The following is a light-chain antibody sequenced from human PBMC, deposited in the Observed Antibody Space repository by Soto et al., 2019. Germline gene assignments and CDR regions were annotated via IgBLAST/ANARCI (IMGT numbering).Light chain of an antibody. CDR2: DGS. CDR1: QFVTNN. Sequence: EIVLTQSPATLSLSPGERATLSCRASQFVTNNVAWYQQKPGQAPRLLISDGSTRASGIPARFVGSGSGTAFTLTIPGLQAEDVAFYFCQQRDDLYTFGQGTKLQIK. J-gene: IGKJ2*01. CDR3: QQRDDLYT. V-gene: IGKV3-11*01.